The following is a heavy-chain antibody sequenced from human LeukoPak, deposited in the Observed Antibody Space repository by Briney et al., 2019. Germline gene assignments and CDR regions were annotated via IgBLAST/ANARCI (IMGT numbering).Heavy chain of an antibody. D-gene: IGHD3-10*01. J-gene: IGHJ3*02. CDR2: IYYSGST. Sequence: SETLSLTCTVSGGSISRSSYHWGWIRQPPGKGLEWIGSIYYSGSTNYNPSLKSRVTISVDTSKNQFSLKLSSVTAADTAVYYCARVEWFGELSPFDIWGQGTMVTVSS. CDR1: GGSISRSSYH. CDR3: ARVEWFGELSPFDI. V-gene: IGHV4-39*07.